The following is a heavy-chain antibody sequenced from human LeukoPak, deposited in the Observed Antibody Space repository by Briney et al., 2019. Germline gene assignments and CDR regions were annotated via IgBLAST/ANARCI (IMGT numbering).Heavy chain of an antibody. V-gene: IGHV4-59*02. CDR2: LSHSGSS. CDR3: ARARYANAWYAFDI. CDR1: GGSVSSYY. J-gene: IGHJ3*02. Sequence: SETLSLTCTVSGGSVSSYYWSWLRRPPGRGLEWIAYLSHSGSSDSNPSLTSRVTTLVDTSKNQFSLKLTSVTAADTAVYYCARARYANAWYAFDIWGHGTMVTVSS. D-gene: IGHD2-2*01.